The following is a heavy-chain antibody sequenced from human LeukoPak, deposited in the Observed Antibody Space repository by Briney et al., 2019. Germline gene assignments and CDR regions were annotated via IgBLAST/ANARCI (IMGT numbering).Heavy chain of an antibody. CDR1: GGSISSYY. D-gene: IGHD3-10*02. J-gene: IGHJ4*02. CDR2: IYTSGST. CDR3: ARCLFGELCLYFDY. Sequence: SETLSLTCTVSGGSISSYYWSWIRQPPGKGLEWIGYIYTSGSTNYNPSLKSRVTISVDTSKNQFSLKLSSVTAADTAVYYCARCLFGELCLYFDYWGQGTLVTVSS. V-gene: IGHV4-4*09.